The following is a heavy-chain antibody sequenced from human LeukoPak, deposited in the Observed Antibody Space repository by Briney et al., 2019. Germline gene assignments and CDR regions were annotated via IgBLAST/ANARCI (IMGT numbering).Heavy chain of an antibody. J-gene: IGHJ4*02. CDR2: ISSSGSTI. Sequence: GGSLRLSCAASGFTFSSYAMSWVRQAPGKGLEWVSAISSSGSTIYYADSVKGRFTISRDNAKNSLYLQMNSLRAEDTAVYYCARDGQQLADYWGQGTLVTVSS. V-gene: IGHV3-21*04. D-gene: IGHD6-13*01. CDR3: ARDGQQLADY. CDR1: GFTFSSYA.